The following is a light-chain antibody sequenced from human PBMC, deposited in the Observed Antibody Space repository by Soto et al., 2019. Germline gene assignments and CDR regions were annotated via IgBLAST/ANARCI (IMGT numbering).Light chain of an antibody. CDR1: QDIDNF. Sequence: DIQLTQSPSSLSASLGDRVTITCQASQDIDNFLNWYQHKPGAAPKLLIYDASTLAPGVPSRFSGTESGADFTFTISSLQPEEIATYYCQQYHSLPITFFPGTRLAI. V-gene: IGKV1-33*01. J-gene: IGKJ5*01. CDR2: DAS. CDR3: QQYHSLPIT.